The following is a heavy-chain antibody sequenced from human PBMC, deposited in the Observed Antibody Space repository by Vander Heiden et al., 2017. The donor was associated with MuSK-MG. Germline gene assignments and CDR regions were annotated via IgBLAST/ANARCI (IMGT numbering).Heavy chain of an antibody. CDR1: GYTVTGSY. D-gene: IGHD6-25*01. V-gene: IGHV1-2*07. Sequence: QVQLVQSGAEVKKPGASVKVSCKASGYTVTGSYIHWVRQAPGQGLIWWGWISPVIVATNHAYKFNGIVTTTKYTSIITALMVLCRLGSDDAAVYCGGRAARCRPHPLDYWGQGTLVTVSS. CDR3: GRAARCRPHPLDY. J-gene: IGHJ4*02. CDR2: ISPVIVAT.